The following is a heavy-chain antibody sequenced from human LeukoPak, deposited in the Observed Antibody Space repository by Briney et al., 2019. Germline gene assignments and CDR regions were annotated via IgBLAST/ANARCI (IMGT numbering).Heavy chain of an antibody. V-gene: IGHV4-61*02. J-gene: IGHJ5*02. Sequence: SETLSLTCTVSGGAINSGGFYWSWIRQPAGKGLEWVGRIYTSGSTSYNPSLKSRVTISMDTSKNQFSLKLSSVTAADTAVYYCARGYYDSSADYRGFAWFDPWGQGTLVTVSS. CDR3: ARGYYDSSADYRGFAWFDP. CDR1: GGAINSGGFY. D-gene: IGHD3-22*01. CDR2: IYTSGST.